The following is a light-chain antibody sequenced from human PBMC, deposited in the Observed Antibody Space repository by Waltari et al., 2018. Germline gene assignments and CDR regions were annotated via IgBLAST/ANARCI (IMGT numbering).Light chain of an antibody. V-gene: IGLV3-19*01. J-gene: IGLJ2*01. Sequence: SSELTQDPAVSVALGQTVRITCQGDSPRRYYASWYQQKPGQAPVLVIYGKNNRPSGIPDRFSGSSSGNTASLTITGAQAEDEADYYCNSRDSSDNHVVFGGGTKLTVL. CDR1: SPRRYY. CDR2: GKN. CDR3: NSRDSSDNHVV.